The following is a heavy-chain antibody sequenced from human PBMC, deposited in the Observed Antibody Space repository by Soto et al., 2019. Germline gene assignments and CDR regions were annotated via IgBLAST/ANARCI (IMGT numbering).Heavy chain of an antibody. CDR2: MYHSGST. V-gene: IGHV4-30-2*01. D-gene: IGHD6-6*01. Sequence: PSETLSLTCAVSGGSISSGGYSWSWIRQPPGKGLEWIGYMYHSGSTYYNPSLKSRVTISLDTSKNQFSLRLNSVTAADTAVYYCARSSIEPRVFMYPFDSWGQGTLVTVSS. CDR3: ARSSIEPRVFMYPFDS. CDR1: GGSISSGGYS. J-gene: IGHJ4*02.